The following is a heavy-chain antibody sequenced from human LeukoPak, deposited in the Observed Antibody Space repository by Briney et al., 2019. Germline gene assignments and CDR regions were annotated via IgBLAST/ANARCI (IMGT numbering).Heavy chain of an antibody. D-gene: IGHD3-10*01. J-gene: IGHJ4*02. Sequence: PGGSLRLSCAASGFTFSSYEMNWVRRAPGKGLEWVSYISSSGSTIYYADSVKGRFTISRDNAKNSLYLQMNSLRAEDTAVYYCARDGHYGSGSYSSGSFDYWGQGTLVTVSS. CDR2: ISSSGSTI. CDR1: GFTFSSYE. V-gene: IGHV3-48*03. CDR3: ARDGHYGSGSYSSGSFDY.